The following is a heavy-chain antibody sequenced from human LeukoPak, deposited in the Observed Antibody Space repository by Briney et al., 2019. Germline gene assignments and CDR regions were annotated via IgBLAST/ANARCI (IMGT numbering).Heavy chain of an antibody. J-gene: IGHJ4*02. CDR1: VFTFSSYA. Sequence: GGSLSLSCAASVFTFSSYAMHWVRQAAGKGLEWVAVISYDGSNKYYADSVKGRFTISRDNSKNTLYLQMNSLRAEDTAVYYCARDYYDSSGYFDYWGQGTLVTVSS. CDR3: ARDYYDSSGYFDY. V-gene: IGHV3-30*04. D-gene: IGHD3-22*01. CDR2: ISYDGSNK.